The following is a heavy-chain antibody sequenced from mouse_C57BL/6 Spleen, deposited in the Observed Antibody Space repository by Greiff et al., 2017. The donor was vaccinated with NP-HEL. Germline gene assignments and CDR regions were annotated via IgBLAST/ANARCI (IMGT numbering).Heavy chain of an antibody. V-gene: IGHV5-4*03. CDR2: ISDGGSYT. D-gene: IGHD1-1*01. Sequence: DVMLVESGGGLVKPGGSLKLSCAASGFTFSSYAMSWVRQTPEKRLEWVATISDGGSYTYYPDNVKGRFTISRDNAKNNLYLQMSHLKSEDTAMYYCARSYYGSPYWYFDVWGTGTTVTVSS. CDR3: ARSYYGSPYWYFDV. CDR1: GFTFSSYA. J-gene: IGHJ1*03.